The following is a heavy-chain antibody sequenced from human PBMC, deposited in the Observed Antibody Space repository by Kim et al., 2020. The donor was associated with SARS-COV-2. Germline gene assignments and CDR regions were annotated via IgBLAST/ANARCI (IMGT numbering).Heavy chain of an antibody. CDR2: INHSGST. D-gene: IGHD2-15*01. V-gene: IGHV4-34*01. CDR1: GGSFSGYY. J-gene: IGHJ6*02. CDR3: ARGDGGYCSGGSCYSAYYYYGMDV. Sequence: SETLSLTCAVYGGSFSGYYWSWIRQPPGKGLEWIGEINHSGSTNYNPSLKSRVTISVDTSKNQFSLKLSSVTAADTAVYYCARGDGGYCSGGSCYSAYYYYGMDVWSQGTTVTVSS.